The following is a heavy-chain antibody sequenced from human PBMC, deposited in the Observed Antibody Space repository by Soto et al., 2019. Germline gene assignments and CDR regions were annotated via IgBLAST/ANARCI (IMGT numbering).Heavy chain of an antibody. D-gene: IGHD2-8*01. CDR1: GGSISSYY. Sequence: SETLSLTCSVSGGSISSYYWNWIRQPPGKGLEWIGYIYYSGSTKYNPSLKSRVAISVDTSKNHFSLKLSSVTAADTAVYYCARRSVHRMYEDATWFDPWGQGTLVTVSS. CDR3: ARRSVHRMYEDATWFDP. J-gene: IGHJ5*02. CDR2: IYYSGST. V-gene: IGHV4-59*01.